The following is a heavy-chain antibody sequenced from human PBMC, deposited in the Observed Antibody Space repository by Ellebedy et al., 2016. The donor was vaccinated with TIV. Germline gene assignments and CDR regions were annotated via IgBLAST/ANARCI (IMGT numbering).Heavy chain of an antibody. CDR2: ISADNGNT. J-gene: IGHJ6*03. V-gene: IGHV1-18*01. CDR1: GYTFTHYG. CDR3: ARDATEIFQWLLPDQYYYYMNV. Sequence: ASVKVSXKASGYTFTHYGISWVRQAPGQGLEWMGWISADNGNTNSAQKFQGRVTSTTDTSTSTAFMELRSLTSDDTAVYYCARDATEIFQWLLPDQYYYYMNVWGKGTTVTVSS. D-gene: IGHD6-19*01.